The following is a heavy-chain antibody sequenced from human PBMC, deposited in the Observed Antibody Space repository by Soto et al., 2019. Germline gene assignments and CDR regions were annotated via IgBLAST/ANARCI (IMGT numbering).Heavy chain of an antibody. Sequence: EVQLEESGGGLVQPGGSLRLSCAASGFTLSMCWMTWVRQAPGRGLEWVANIKQDGSKKSYLDSVRGRFTISRDNVRNSLYLQMDSLRAEDTALYYCARDVSPGSSSLYLDAFDIWGQGTMVIVSS. CDR2: IKQDGSKK. CDR3: ARDVSPGSSSLYLDAFDI. CDR1: GFTLSMCW. J-gene: IGHJ3*02. V-gene: IGHV3-7*05. D-gene: IGHD6-13*01.